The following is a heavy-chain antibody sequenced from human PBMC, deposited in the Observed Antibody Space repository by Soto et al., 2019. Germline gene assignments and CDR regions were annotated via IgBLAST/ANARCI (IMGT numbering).Heavy chain of an antibody. D-gene: IGHD3-22*01. J-gene: IGHJ4*02. V-gene: IGHV3-7*01. CDR2: IKPDGSEK. Sequence: GGSLRLSCAASGFIVTPYWMSWVRQAPGKGLEWVANIKPDGSEKFYVDSVKGRFTISRDNAKNSLYLQMNSLRAEDTAVYYCAGETSYYDRSDSLPFGYWGPGTMLTVYS. CDR1: GFIVTPYW. CDR3: AGETSYYDRSDSLPFGY.